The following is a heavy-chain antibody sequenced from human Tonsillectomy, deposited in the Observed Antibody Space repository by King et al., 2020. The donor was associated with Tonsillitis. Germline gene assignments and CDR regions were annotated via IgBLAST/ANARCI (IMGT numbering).Heavy chain of an antibody. D-gene: IGHD3-9*01. CDR2: IYPGDSDT. Sequence: QLVQSGAEVKTAGESLKISCQYSRNAFTTYWIGWVRQMPGNGLEWMGIIYPGDSDTRYSPSFRGQVTISADTSISTAYLHWSSLKASDTAMYYCARLKEYTGFDSGVFDFWGRGTMVTVSS. J-gene: IGHJ3*01. V-gene: IGHV5-51*01. CDR1: RNAFTTYW. CDR3: ARLKEYTGFDSGVFDF.